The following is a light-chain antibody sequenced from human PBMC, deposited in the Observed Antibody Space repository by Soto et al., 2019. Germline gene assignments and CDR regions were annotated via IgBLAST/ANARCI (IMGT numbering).Light chain of an antibody. CDR1: QSVSSN. Sequence: ELVMTQSPASLSVSPGERATLSCRASQSVSSNLAWYQQRPGQAPRLLIYDASTRATDIPARVSGSGSGTEFTLTISSLQSEDFAVYYCQQYNNWPRTFGQGTKVEIK. J-gene: IGKJ1*01. CDR2: DAS. CDR3: QQYNNWPRT. V-gene: IGKV3-15*01.